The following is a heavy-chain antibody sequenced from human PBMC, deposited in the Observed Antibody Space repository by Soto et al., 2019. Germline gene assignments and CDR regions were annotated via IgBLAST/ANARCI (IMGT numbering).Heavy chain of an antibody. J-gene: IGHJ1*01. CDR3: ARDKVSTAEYFQY. D-gene: IGHD4-17*01. CDR1: GYTFTSYG. V-gene: IGHV1-18*01. Sequence: QVHLVQSGPEVKKTGASVKVSCKASGYTFTSYGISWARQAPGQGFEWMGWISTYNGKTNYVQKIQDRVTLTIDTSTGTAYMELRNLRSDDTAVYYCARDKVSTAEYFQYWGQGTLVTVSS. CDR2: ISTYNGKT.